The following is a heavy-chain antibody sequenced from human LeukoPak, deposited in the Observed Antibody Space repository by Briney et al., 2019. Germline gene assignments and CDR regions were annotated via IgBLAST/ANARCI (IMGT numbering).Heavy chain of an antibody. D-gene: IGHD3-16*01. Sequence: GGSLRLSCAASGFTFSSYSMNWVRQAPGKGLEWVSSISSSSSYIYYADSVKGRFTISRDNAKNSLYLQMNSLRAEDTAVYYCVGGLGLNYYYHMDVWGKGTTVTVSS. CDR2: ISSSSSYI. CDR1: GFTFSSYS. CDR3: VGGLGLNYYYHMDV. J-gene: IGHJ6*03. V-gene: IGHV3-21*01.